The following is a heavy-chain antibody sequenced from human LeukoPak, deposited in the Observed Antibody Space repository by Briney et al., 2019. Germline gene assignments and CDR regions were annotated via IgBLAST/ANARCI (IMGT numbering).Heavy chain of an antibody. CDR2: IYPGDSDT. Sequence: GESLKISCEGSGYSFTNYWIAWVRQMPGQGLEWMGVIYPGDSDTRYSPSFRGQVTISADKTNNTAYLQWTSLKASDSAMYYCARQGYCTSISCPREFDYWGQGALVTVSS. V-gene: IGHV5-51*01. D-gene: IGHD2-2*01. CDR3: ARQGYCTSISCPREFDY. CDR1: GYSFTNYW. J-gene: IGHJ4*02.